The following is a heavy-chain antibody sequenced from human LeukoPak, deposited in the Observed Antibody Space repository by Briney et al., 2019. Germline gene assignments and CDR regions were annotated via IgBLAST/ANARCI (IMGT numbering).Heavy chain of an antibody. J-gene: IGHJ4*02. CDR3: ARDRGHSGYCTCGSCNWDLVY. D-gene: IGHD2-15*01. CDR1: GFTFSSYS. Sequence: GGSLRLSCAASGFTFSSYSMNWVRQAPGKGLEWVSSISSGGGYIYYADSGKGRFSIREERAQNSLYLQINSLRAEDTAVYYCARDRGHSGYCTCGSCNWDLVYWRQGTPVTVSP. V-gene: IGHV3-21*01. CDR2: ISSGGGYI.